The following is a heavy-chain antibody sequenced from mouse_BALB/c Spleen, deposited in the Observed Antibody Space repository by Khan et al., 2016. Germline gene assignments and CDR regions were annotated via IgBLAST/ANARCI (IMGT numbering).Heavy chain of an antibody. V-gene: IGHV3-2*02. D-gene: IGHD1-2*01. Sequence: EVQLQESGPGLVKPSQSLSLTCTVTGYSITSDYAWNWILQFPGNKLEWMGYIRYSGSTTYNPSLKSRISITRDTSKNQFFLQLYSVTTEDTATYYCTRSPTATRYFDVWGAGTTVTVSS. J-gene: IGHJ1*01. CDR2: IRYSGST. CDR1: GYSITSDYA. CDR3: TRSPTATRYFDV.